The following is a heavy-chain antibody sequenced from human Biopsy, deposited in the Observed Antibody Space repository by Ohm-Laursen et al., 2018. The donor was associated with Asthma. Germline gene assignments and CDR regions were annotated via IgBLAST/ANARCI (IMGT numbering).Heavy chain of an antibody. CDR2: ISWNSGSI. D-gene: IGHD1-26*01. J-gene: IGHJ4*02. V-gene: IGHV3-9*01. CDR3: AKDKRYSGSYFDY. CDR1: GFTFDDYA. Sequence: SLRLSCSASGFTFDDYAMHWVRQAPGKGLEWVSGISWNSGSIGYADSVKGRFTISRDNAKNTLYLQMNSLRAEDTAVYYCAKDKRYSGSYFDYWGQGTLVTVSS.